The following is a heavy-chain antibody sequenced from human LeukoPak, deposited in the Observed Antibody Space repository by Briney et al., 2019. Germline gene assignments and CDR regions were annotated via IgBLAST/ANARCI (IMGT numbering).Heavy chain of an antibody. Sequence: SETLSLTCTVSGGSISSGGYYWSWIRQHPGRGPEWIGEINHSGSTNYNPSLKSRVTISVDTSKNQFSLKLSSVTAADTAVYYCARGGENTAMVPFDYWGQGTLVTVSS. V-gene: IGHV4-39*07. D-gene: IGHD5-18*01. J-gene: IGHJ4*02. CDR2: INHSGST. CDR1: GGSISSGGYY. CDR3: ARGGENTAMVPFDY.